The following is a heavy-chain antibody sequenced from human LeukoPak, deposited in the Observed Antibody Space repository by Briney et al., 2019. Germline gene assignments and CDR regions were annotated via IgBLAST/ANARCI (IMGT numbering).Heavy chain of an antibody. CDR2: ISYDGIHK. CDR3: ARGPLYNLTGYDY. CDR1: QFTFNSYA. V-gene: IGHV3-30-3*01. J-gene: IGHJ4*02. D-gene: IGHD3-9*01. Sequence: GGSLRLSCVGSQFTFNSYALHWVRQAAGKGLEWVAVISYDGIHKYYADSVKGRFTISRDNSRNTLYLQMDSLRAEDTAVYYCARGPLYNLTGYDYWGQGTLVTVSS.